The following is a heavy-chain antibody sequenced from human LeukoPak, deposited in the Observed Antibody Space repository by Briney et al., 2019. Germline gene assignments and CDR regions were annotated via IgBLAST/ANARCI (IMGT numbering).Heavy chain of an antibody. V-gene: IGHV3-23*01. Sequence: GGSLRLSCAASGFTFSSYAMSWVRQAPGKGLEWVSAISGSGGSTYYADSVKGRFTISRDNSKNTLYLQMNSLKAEDTAVYYCAKDVVQWLLPTFDYWGQGTLVTVSS. CDR1: GFTFSSYA. J-gene: IGHJ4*02. CDR2: ISGSGGST. D-gene: IGHD3-22*01. CDR3: AKDVVQWLLPTFDY.